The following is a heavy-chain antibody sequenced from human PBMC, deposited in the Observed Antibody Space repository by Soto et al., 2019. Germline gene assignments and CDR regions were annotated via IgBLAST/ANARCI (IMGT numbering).Heavy chain of an antibody. D-gene: IGHD2-21*02. CDR1: GFTFNTW. Sequence: PGGCLRLSCAASGFTFNTWMHWVRQAPGEGLVWVSSIDSDGSITSYADSVKGRFTISRDNAKNTLYLQMNSLRAEDTAVYYCATLGLQQAFWGQGTLVTVS. V-gene: IGHV3-74*01. J-gene: IGHJ4*02. CDR3: ATLGLQQAF. CDR2: IDSDGSIT.